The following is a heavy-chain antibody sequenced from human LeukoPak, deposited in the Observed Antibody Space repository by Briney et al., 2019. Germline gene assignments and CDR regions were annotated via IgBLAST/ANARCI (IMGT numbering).Heavy chain of an antibody. CDR3: ARYRSYCTSTTCYRDWFDA. V-gene: IGHV4-34*01. Sequence: SETLSLTCAVYSGSFTGYFCSWVRQPPGKGQEWIGEINHSGSTNYNPSLKSRVTISVDTSKNQFSLKLTSVTAADTAVYYCARYRSYCTSTTCYRDWFDAWGQGTLVTVSS. CDR1: SGSFTGYF. CDR2: INHSGST. D-gene: IGHD2-2*01. J-gene: IGHJ5*02.